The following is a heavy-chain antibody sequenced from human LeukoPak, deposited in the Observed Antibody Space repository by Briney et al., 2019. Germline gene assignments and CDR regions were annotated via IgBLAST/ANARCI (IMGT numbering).Heavy chain of an antibody. Sequence: PSETLSLTCTVSGGSISITSYYWGWIRQPPGKGLEWIGSMYSSGSTYYNPSLKSRVTISVDTSKNQFSLKLSSVTAADTAVYYCARRPVVRYPAFDYWGQGTLVTVSS. D-gene: IGHD3-9*01. CDR1: GGSISITSYY. J-gene: IGHJ4*02. CDR3: ARRPVVRYPAFDY. CDR2: MYSSGST. V-gene: IGHV4-39*07.